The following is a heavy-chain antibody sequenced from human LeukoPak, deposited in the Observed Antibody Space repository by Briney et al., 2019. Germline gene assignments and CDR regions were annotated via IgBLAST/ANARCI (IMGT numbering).Heavy chain of an antibody. CDR2: INGDGRTA. D-gene: IGHD5-18*01. V-gene: IGHV3-74*01. CDR3: ARDSHLWSIDE. CDR1: GFTFSIYW. J-gene: IGHJ4*02. Sequence: GGSLRLSCAVSGFTFSIYWMHWVRQAPGEGLVWVSRINGDGRTATYADSVKGRFTISRDNAKNTLSLQMNNLRAEDTGVYYCARDSHLWSIDEWGQGSLVTVSS.